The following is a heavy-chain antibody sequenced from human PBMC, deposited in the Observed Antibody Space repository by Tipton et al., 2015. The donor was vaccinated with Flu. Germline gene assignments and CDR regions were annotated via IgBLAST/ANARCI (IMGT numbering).Heavy chain of an antibody. D-gene: IGHD4-17*01. CDR2: IKEDGSEK. CDR1: GFTLSNYW. CDR3: ARDRVAGYGATYHYYYGMDV. Sequence: SLRLSCSVSGFTLSNYWMSWVRQAPGKGLEWVANIKEDGSEKNYVDSVRGRFAISRDSARNSLYLQMDSLRVEDTAVYYCARDRVAGYGATYHYYYGMDVWGQGTTVTVSS. J-gene: IGHJ6*02. V-gene: IGHV3-7*01.